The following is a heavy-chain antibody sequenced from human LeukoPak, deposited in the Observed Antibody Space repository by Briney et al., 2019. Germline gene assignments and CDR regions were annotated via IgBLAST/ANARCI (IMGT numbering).Heavy chain of an antibody. J-gene: IGHJ5*02. CDR3: ARDKRIVVVPAARGGNWFDP. CDR1: GGSISSYY. CDR2: IYTSGST. Sequence: LETLSLTCTVSGGSISSYYWSWIRQPAGKGLEWIGRIYTSGSTNYNPSLKSRVTISVDKSKNQFSLKLSSVTAADTAVYYCARDKRIVVVPAARGGNWFDPWGQGTLVTVSS. D-gene: IGHD2-2*01. V-gene: IGHV4-4*07.